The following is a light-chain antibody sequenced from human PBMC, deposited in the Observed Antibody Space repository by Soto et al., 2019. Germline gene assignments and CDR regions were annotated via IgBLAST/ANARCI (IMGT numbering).Light chain of an antibody. CDR2: GAS. CDR1: QSVSSN. V-gene: IGKV3-15*01. Sequence: EIVMTQSPATLSVSPGERATLSCRASQSVSSNLAWYQQKPGQAPRLLLYGASTRATGIPGRFSGSGSGTDFTLTISSLQSEDSAVYYCQQHNYWPSFGQGTKLEIK. CDR3: QQHNYWPS. J-gene: IGKJ2*01.